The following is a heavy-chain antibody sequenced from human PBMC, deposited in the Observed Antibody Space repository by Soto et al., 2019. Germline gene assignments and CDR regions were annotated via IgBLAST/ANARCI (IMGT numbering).Heavy chain of an antibody. CDR2: IYPGDSDT. Sequence: PGESLKISCKGSGYSFTSYWIGWVRQVPGKGLEWMGIIYPGDSDTRYSPSFQGQVTISADKSISTAYLQWSSLKASDTAMYYCARLLKLWFGESYGMDVWGQGTTVTVSS. V-gene: IGHV5-51*01. CDR1: GYSFTSYW. D-gene: IGHD3-10*01. CDR3: ARLLKLWFGESYGMDV. J-gene: IGHJ6*02.